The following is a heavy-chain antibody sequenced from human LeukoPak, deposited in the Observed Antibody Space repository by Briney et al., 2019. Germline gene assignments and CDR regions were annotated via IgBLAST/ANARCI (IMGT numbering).Heavy chain of an antibody. V-gene: IGHV3-7*01. CDR2: IKEDGSEK. J-gene: IGHJ4*02. CDR1: GFMFNNYW. Sequence: GGSLRLSCVASGFMFNNYWMGWVRQAPGKGLEWVACIKEDGSEKYYVDSVKGRFTISRDNAKNSLYLQMNSLGAEDTAVYYCATHYRGGGQGTLVIVSS. CDR3: ATHYRG. D-gene: IGHD3-10*01.